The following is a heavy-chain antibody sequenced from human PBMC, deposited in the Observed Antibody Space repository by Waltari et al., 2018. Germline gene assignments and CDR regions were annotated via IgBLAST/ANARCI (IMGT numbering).Heavy chain of an antibody. CDR1: GGSISSGGYY. CDR3: AKDIAWFGLESYFDY. V-gene: IGHV4-31*03. CDR2: IYYSGST. D-gene: IGHD3-10*01. Sequence: QVQLQESGPGLVKPSQTLSLTCTVSGGSISSGGYYWSWIRQHPGKGLEWIGYIYYSGSTYYNPSLKSRVTISVDTSKNQFSLKLSSVTAADTALYYCAKDIAWFGLESYFDYWGQGTLVTVSS. J-gene: IGHJ4*02.